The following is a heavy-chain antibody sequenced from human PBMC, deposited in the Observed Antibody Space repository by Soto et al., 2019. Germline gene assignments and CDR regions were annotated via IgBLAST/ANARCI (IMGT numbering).Heavy chain of an antibody. CDR2: VYQNGNA. CDR3: ARGGADWRLRNFDV. Sequence: QLQLQESGSGLVKPSQTLSLTCTVSGASIASGGSCWSWIRQPPGKALESIGYVYQNGNAYLNPSLKSRVTMSVDKSKNQFSRKLSSVTAADTAVYFCARGGADWRLRNFDVWGRGTLVSVSS. CDR1: GASIASGGSC. J-gene: IGHJ2*01. V-gene: IGHV4-30-2*01. D-gene: IGHD3-9*01.